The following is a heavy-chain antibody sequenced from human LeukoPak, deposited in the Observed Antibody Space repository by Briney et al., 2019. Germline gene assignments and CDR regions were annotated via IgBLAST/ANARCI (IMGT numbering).Heavy chain of an antibody. Sequence: QPGGSLRLSCAASGFTFSSYEMNWVRQAPGKGLEWVSYISSSGSTIYYADSVKGRFTISRDNAKNSLYLQMNSLRAEDTALYYCAKDKAVAGTMGGYFDYWGQGTLVNVSS. CDR3: AKDKAVAGTMGGYFDY. J-gene: IGHJ4*02. V-gene: IGHV3-48*03. CDR1: GFTFSSYE. D-gene: IGHD6-19*01. CDR2: ISSSGSTI.